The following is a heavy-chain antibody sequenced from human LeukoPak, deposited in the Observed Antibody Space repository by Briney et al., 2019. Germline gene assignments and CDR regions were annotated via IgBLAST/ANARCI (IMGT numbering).Heavy chain of an antibody. D-gene: IGHD2-15*01. V-gene: IGHV3-30*18. CDR1: GFTFSRYW. J-gene: IGHJ4*02. CDR3: AKGGGSIGRSYYFDY. CDR2: ISNDGSNK. Sequence: QTGGSLRLSCAASGFTFSRYWMSWVRQAPGKGLEWVAAISNDGSNKFYTDSVKGRFTISRDNPKSTMNLQMNSLRAEDTAVYYCAKGGGSIGRSYYFDYWGQGILVTVSS.